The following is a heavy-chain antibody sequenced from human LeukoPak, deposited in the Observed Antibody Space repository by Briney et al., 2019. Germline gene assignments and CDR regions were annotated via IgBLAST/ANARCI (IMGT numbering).Heavy chain of an antibody. D-gene: IGHD3-22*01. J-gene: IGHJ4*02. CDR2: IYTSGNI. CDR1: GGSISNYY. CDR3: ARESKTYDGTGYYHDS. Sequence: PSETLSLTCTVSGGSISNYYWSWLRLPAGKGLEWIGRIYTSGNIDYNPSLKSRVTMSVVTSRNKFSLKMWSVTAADTAVFYCARESKTYDGTGYYHDSWGQGTLVTVSS. V-gene: IGHV4-4*07.